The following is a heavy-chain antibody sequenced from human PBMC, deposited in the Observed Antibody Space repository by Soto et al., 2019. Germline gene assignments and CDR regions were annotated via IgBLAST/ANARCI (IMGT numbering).Heavy chain of an antibody. V-gene: IGHV3-48*03. J-gene: IGHJ5*02. CDR3: ARARYDFWSGSPSLNWFDP. D-gene: IGHD3-3*01. Sequence: PGGSLRLSCAASGFTFSSYEMNWVRQAPGKGLEWVSYISSSGSTIYYADSVKGRFTISRDNAKNSLYLQMNSLRAEDTAVYYCARARYDFWSGSPSLNWFDPWGQGTLVTVSS. CDR2: ISSSGSTI. CDR1: GFTFSSYE.